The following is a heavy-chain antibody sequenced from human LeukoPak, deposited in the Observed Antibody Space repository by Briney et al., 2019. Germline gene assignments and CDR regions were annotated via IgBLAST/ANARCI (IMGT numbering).Heavy chain of an antibody. Sequence: ASVKVSCKASGYTFTSNAMHWVRQAPGQRLEWMGWINAGNGNTKYSQKFQGRATITRDTSASTAYMELSSLRSEDTAVYYCARGLGSIAGATASDYWGQGTLVTVSS. J-gene: IGHJ4*02. CDR2: INAGNGNT. CDR1: GYTFTSNA. V-gene: IGHV1-3*01. D-gene: IGHD1-26*01. CDR3: ARGLGSIAGATASDY.